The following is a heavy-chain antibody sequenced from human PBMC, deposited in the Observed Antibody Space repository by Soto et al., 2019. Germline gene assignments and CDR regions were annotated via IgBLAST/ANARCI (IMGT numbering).Heavy chain of an antibody. CDR1: GGTFSSYT. CDR2: IIPILGIA. CDR3: ARSATTSNYYYGMDV. Sequence: QVQLVQSGAEVKKPGSSVKVSCKASGGTFSSYTISWVRQAPGQGLEWMGRIIPILGIANYAQKFQGRVTITADKSXXTAYMELSSLRSEDTAVYYCARSATTSNYYYGMDVWGQGTTVTVSS. D-gene: IGHD1-26*01. J-gene: IGHJ6*02. V-gene: IGHV1-69*02.